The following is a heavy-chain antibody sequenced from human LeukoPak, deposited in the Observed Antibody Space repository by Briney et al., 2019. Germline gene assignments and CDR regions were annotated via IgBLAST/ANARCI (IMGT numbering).Heavy chain of an antibody. Sequence: PSETLSLTCTVSGGSISSYYWSWIRRPPGKGLEWIGYIYYSGSTNYNPSLKSRVTISVDTSKNQFSLRLSSVTAADTAVYYCATWRTAKTGFDYWGQGTLVTVSS. V-gene: IGHV4-59*08. CDR3: ATWRTAKTGFDY. CDR1: GGSISSYY. D-gene: IGHD1-1*01. J-gene: IGHJ4*02. CDR2: IYYSGST.